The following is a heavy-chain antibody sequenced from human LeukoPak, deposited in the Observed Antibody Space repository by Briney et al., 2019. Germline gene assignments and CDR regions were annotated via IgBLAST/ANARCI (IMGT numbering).Heavy chain of an antibody. V-gene: IGHV1-69*04. CDR3: ARAGKGGQYCSGGSCYPYNWFDP. CDR1: GGTFSSYA. Sequence: VASVKVSCKASGGTFSSYAISWVRQAPGQGLEWMGRIIPILGIANYAQKFQGRVTITADKSTSTAYMELSSLRSDDTAVYYCARAGKGGQYCSGGSCYPYNWFDPWGQGTLVTVSS. J-gene: IGHJ5*02. CDR2: IIPILGIA. D-gene: IGHD2-15*01.